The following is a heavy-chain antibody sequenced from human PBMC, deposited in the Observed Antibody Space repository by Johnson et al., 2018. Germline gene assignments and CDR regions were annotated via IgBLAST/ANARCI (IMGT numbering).Heavy chain of an antibody. V-gene: IGHV3-30*03. J-gene: IGHJ6*02. CDR2: ISYDGSNK. CDR3: ASLKGMDV. Sequence: QVQLVESGGGVVQPRRSLRLSCAASGFTFSSYGMHWVRQAPGKGLEWVAVISYDGSNKYYVDSVKGRFTISRDNAKNSLYLQMNSLRAEDTAVYYCASLKGMDVWGQGTTVTVSS. CDR1: GFTFSSYG.